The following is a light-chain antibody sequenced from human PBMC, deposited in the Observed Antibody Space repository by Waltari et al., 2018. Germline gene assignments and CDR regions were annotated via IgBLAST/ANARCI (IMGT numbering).Light chain of an antibody. CDR3: QSYDSSLSGSMV. Sequence: QSVLTQPPSVSGAPGQRVTISCPGSRSNIGAGYAVHWYQQLPGTAPKLLIYGNSNRPSGVPDRFSGSKSGTSASLAITGLQAEDEADYYCQSYDSSLSGSMVFGGGTKLTVL. V-gene: IGLV1-40*01. J-gene: IGLJ2*01. CDR2: GNS. CDR1: RSNIGAGYA.